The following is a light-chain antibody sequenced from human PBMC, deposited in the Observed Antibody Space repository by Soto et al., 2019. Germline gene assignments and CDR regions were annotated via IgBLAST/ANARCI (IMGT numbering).Light chain of an antibody. CDR3: RSYAGSNDRWV. J-gene: IGLJ3*02. CDR1: SSDIGGYNY. V-gene: IGLV2-8*01. CDR2: EVS. Sequence: QSALTQPPSASGTPGQSVTISCTGTSSDIGGYNYVSWYQQHPGKAPKLMIHEVSKRPSGVPDRFSGSKSGNTASLTVSGLQAEDEADYYCRSYAGSNDRWVFGGGTKLTVL.